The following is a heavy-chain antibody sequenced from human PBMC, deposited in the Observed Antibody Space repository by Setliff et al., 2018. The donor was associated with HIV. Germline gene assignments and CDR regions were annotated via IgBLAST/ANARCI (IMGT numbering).Heavy chain of an antibody. CDR3: AADVPNFSDDYIPIDY. D-gene: IGHD4-4*01. V-gene: IGHV3-15*01. CDR1: GFIFSSYA. J-gene: IGHJ4*02. Sequence: PGGSLRLSCAASGFIFSSYAMHWIRQTPDNGLEWVGLISGTTDYAAPVKGRFTISRDDSRNTLFLHMSDLKTEDTGVYYCAADVPNFSDDYIPIDYWGRGTLVTVSS. CDR2: ISGTT.